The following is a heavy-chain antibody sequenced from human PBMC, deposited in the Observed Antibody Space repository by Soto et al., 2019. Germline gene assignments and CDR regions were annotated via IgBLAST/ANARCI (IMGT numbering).Heavy chain of an antibody. Sequence: SETLSLSCTVSGGAISGYYWTWIRQPAGKGLEWIGRIYSSGGTKYNPSLKSRVDMSLDMSKNQFSLRLNSVTAADTAVYYCARGQRFSDSFDPWGQGTLVTVSS. CDR2: IYSSGGT. CDR1: GGAISGYY. D-gene: IGHD3-3*01. CDR3: ARGQRFSDSFDP. V-gene: IGHV4-4*07. J-gene: IGHJ5*02.